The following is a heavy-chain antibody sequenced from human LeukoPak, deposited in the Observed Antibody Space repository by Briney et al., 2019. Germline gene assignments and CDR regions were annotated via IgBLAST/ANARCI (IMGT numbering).Heavy chain of an antibody. CDR2: ISYDGSNK. J-gene: IGHJ4*02. CDR1: GFTFSSYA. V-gene: IGHV3-30-3*01. D-gene: IGHD3-22*01. Sequence: GGSLRLSCAASGFTFSSYAMHWVRQAPGQGLEWVAVISYDGSNKYYADSVKGRFTISRDNSKNTLYLQMNSLRAEDTAVYYCARDTPYQFERFFPYDSSGYYDYWGQGTLVTVSS. CDR3: ARDTPYQFERFFPYDSSGYYDY.